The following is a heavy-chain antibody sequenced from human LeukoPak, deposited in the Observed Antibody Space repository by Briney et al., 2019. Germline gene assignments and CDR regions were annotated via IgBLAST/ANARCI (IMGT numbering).Heavy chain of an antibody. V-gene: IGHV4-59*08. CDR2: IYYSGST. CDR1: GGSISSYY. D-gene: IGHD2-2*02. CDR3: ARHARNILNAYDM. Sequence: SETLSLTCTVSGGSISSYYWSWIRQPPGKGLEWIAYIYYSGSTKYNPSLKSRVTISVDTSKNQFSLKVNSVTAADTAVYYCARHARNILNAYDMWGQGTIVTVSS. J-gene: IGHJ3*02.